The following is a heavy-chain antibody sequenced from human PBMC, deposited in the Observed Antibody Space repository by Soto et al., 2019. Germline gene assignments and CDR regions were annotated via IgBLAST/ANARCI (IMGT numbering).Heavy chain of an antibody. CDR3: ARVGCSGGSCYSGYNWFDP. Sequence: ASVKVSCKASGGTFSSYAISWVRQAPGQGLEWMGGIIPIFGTANYAQKFQGRVTITADKSTSTAYMELGSLRSEDTAVYYCARVGCSGGSCYSGYNWFDPWGQGTLVTVSS. J-gene: IGHJ5*02. CDR1: GGTFSSYA. V-gene: IGHV1-69*06. CDR2: IIPIFGTA. D-gene: IGHD2-15*01.